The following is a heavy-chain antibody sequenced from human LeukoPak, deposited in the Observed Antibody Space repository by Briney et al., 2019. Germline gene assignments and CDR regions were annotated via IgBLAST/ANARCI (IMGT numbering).Heavy chain of an antibody. CDR2: IIPIFGTA. V-gene: IGHV1-69*06. CDR1: GGTFSSYA. CDR3: ARADGDYSGDAFDI. J-gene: IGHJ3*02. Sequence: GSSVKVSCKASGGTFSSYAISWVRQAPGQGLEWMGGIIPIFGTANYAQKFQGRVTITADKSTSTAYMELSSLRSEDTAVYYCARADGDYSGDAFDIWGQGTMVTVSS. D-gene: IGHD4-17*01.